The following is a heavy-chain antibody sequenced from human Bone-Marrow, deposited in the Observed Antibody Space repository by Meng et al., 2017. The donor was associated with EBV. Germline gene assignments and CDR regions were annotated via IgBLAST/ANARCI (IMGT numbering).Heavy chain of an antibody. D-gene: IGHD3-10*01. CDR2: IIPMFDVV. V-gene: IGHV1-69*01. CDR3: ASESGRGYTPDY. CDR1: GDTFKNYA. J-gene: IGHJ4*02. Sequence: QVQVVQLGVEVKTPWSSAKVSCKASGDTFKNYAITWVRQAPGQGLEWMGGIIPMFDVVNYAQKFQGRVAISADESTSTHYMDLSSLSSEDTAVYYCASESGRGYTPDYWGQGTLVTVSS.